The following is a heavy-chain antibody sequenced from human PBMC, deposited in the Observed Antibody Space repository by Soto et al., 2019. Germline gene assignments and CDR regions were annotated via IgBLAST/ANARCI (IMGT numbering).Heavy chain of an antibody. Sequence: SETLSLTCTVSGGSISSYYWSWIRQPPGKGLEWIGYIYYSGSTNYNPSLKSRVTISVDTSKNQFSLKLSSVTAADTAVYYCARHKKAWSGYHTLDYWGQGTLVTVSS. V-gene: IGHV4-59*08. CDR2: IYYSGST. CDR1: GGSISSYY. CDR3: ARHKKAWSGYHTLDY. J-gene: IGHJ4*02. D-gene: IGHD3-3*01.